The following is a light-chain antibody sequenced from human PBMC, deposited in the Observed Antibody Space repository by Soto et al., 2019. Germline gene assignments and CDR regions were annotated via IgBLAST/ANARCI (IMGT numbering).Light chain of an antibody. CDR1: SSDVGGYDF. Sequence: QSALTQPASVSGSPGQSITISRTGTSSDVGGYDFVSWYQHHPGKAPKLLIFEVTNRPSGVSHRFSGSKSGNTASLTISGLQVEDEADYYCTSYTSRSPDVFGPGTKVTVL. CDR3: TSYTSRSPDV. CDR2: EVT. J-gene: IGLJ1*01. V-gene: IGLV2-14*01.